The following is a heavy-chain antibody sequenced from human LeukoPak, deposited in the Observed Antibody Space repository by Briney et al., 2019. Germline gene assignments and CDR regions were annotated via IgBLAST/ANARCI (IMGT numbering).Heavy chain of an antibody. CDR3: ARVNGYSGYDYRTGRYNWFDP. D-gene: IGHD5-12*01. J-gene: IGHJ5*02. CDR2: INHSGST. Sequence: SETLSLTCTVSGYSISSGYYWGWIRQPPGKGLEWIGEINHSGSTNYNPSLKSRVTISVDTSKNQFSLKLSSVTAADTAVYYCARVNGYSGYDYRTGRYNWFDPWGQGTLVTVSS. CDR1: GYSISSGYY. V-gene: IGHV4-38-2*02.